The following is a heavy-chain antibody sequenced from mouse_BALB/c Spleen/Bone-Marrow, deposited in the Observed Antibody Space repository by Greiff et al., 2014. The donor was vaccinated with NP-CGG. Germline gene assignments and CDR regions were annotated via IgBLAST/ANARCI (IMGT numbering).Heavy chain of an antibody. V-gene: IGHV2-9*02. CDR2: IWAGGST. J-gene: IGHJ3*01. D-gene: IGHD2-4*01. Sequence: QVQLQQSGPGLVAPSQSLSITCTVSGFSLTSYGVHWVRQPPGKGLEWLGVIWAGGSTNYNSALMSRLSISKDNSKSQVFLKMNSLQTDDTAVYYCASPIYYDYSLFAYWGQGTLVTVSA. CDR3: ASPIYYDYSLFAY. CDR1: GFSLTSYG.